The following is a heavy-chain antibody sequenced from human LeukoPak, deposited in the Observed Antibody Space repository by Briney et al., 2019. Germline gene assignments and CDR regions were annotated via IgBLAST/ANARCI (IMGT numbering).Heavy chain of an antibody. CDR2: MNPNSGNT. CDR1: GYTFTSYD. V-gene: IGHV1-8*03. CDR3: ARPAAYGDYGAFDI. Sequence: ASVKVSCKASGYTFTSYDINWVRQATGQGLEWMGWMNPNSGNTGYAQKFQGRVTITRNTSISTAYMELSSLRSEDTAVYYCARPAAYGDYGAFDIWGQGTMVTVSS. J-gene: IGHJ3*02. D-gene: IGHD4-17*01.